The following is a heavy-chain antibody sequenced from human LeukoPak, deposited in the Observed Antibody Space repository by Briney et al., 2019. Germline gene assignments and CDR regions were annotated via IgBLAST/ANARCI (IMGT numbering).Heavy chain of an antibody. CDR2: FDPEDGET. V-gene: IGHV1-24*01. CDR3: ATDPSLAAAGNY. Sequence: ASVKVSCKVSGYTLTELSMHWVRQAPGKGLEWMGGFDPEDGETTYAQKFQGRVTMTEDTSTDTAYMELSSLRSEDTAVYYCATDPSLAAAGNYWGQGTLVTVSS. J-gene: IGHJ4*02. D-gene: IGHD6-13*01. CDR1: GYTLTELS.